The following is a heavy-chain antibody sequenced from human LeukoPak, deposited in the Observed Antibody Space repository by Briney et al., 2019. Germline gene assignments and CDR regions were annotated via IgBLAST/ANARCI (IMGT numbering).Heavy chain of an antibody. CDR2: IWYDGTNK. Sequence: GGSLRLSCAAFGFTFSSYGMHWVRQAPGKGLEWVAVIWYDGTNKYYTDSVKGRFTISRDNSKNTLYLQMNSLRAEDTAVYYCAREYYDYVWGSYRSYYFDYWGQGTLVTVSS. CDR1: GFTFSSYG. V-gene: IGHV3-33*01. J-gene: IGHJ4*02. CDR3: AREYYDYVWGSYRSYYFDY. D-gene: IGHD3-16*02.